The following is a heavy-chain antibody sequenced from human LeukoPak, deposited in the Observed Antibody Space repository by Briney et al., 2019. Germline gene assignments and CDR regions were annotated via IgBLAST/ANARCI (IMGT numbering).Heavy chain of an antibody. Sequence: GSLRLSCAVSGFTFNTAWMSWVRQAPGKGLEWVSYITSSGSTVFYADSVKGRLTISRDNAKKSLYLQMNSLRAEDTAVYYCARAWNDAFDIWGQGTMVTVSS. D-gene: IGHD1-1*01. CDR3: ARAWNDAFDI. CDR1: GFTFNTAW. CDR2: ITSSGSTV. V-gene: IGHV3-11*04. J-gene: IGHJ3*02.